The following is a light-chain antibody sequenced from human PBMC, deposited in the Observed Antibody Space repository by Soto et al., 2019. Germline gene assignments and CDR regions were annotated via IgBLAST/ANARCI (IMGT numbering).Light chain of an antibody. V-gene: IGKV1-5*03. CDR1: QSIGSW. CDR2: KAS. Sequence: DIQMTQSPSTLSASVGDRGTITCRASQSIGSWLAWYQQKPGKAPKLLIYKASSLESGVPSRFSGGGSGTEFTLTISSLQPDDFATYYCQQYNSTFGPGTKVDIK. J-gene: IGKJ3*01. CDR3: QQYNST.